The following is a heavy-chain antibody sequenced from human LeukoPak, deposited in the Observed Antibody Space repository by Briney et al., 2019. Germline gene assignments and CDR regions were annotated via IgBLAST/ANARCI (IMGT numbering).Heavy chain of an antibody. CDR2: IIPILGIA. D-gene: IGHD3-22*01. CDR3: RARTDSSGYYADY. Sequence: ASVEVSCKASGGTFSSYTISWVRQAPGQGLEWMGRIIPILGIANYAQKFQGRVTITADKSTSTAYMELSSLRSEDTAVYYCRARTDSSGYYADYWGQGTLVTVSS. V-gene: IGHV1-69*02. J-gene: IGHJ4*02. CDR1: GGTFSSYT.